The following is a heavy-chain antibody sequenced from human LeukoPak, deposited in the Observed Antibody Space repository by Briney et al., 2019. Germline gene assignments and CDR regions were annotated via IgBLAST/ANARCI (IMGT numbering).Heavy chain of an antibody. CDR2: ISGSGGST. CDR1: GFTFSSYA. J-gene: IGHJ4*02. Sequence: PGGSLRLSCAASGFTFSSYAMSWVRQAPGKGLEWVSAISGSGGSTYYADSVKGRFTISRDNSKNTLYLQMNSLRAEDTAVYYCAKDYYDSSGYYNGNYWGQGTLVTVSS. CDR3: AKDYYDSSGYYNGNY. D-gene: IGHD3-22*01. V-gene: IGHV3-23*01.